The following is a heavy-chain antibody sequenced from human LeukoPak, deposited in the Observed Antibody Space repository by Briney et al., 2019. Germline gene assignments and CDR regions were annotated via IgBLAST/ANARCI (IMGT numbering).Heavy chain of an antibody. CDR1: GFTFSGFG. CDR2: ISGGPVST. J-gene: IGHJ4*02. D-gene: IGHD2-15*01. CDR3: AKSGRYCSGSTCYQEASLDY. V-gene: IGHV3-23*01. Sequence: PGGSLRLSCAASGFTFSGFGMSWARQAPGKGLEWVSVISGGPVSTSYADSVKGRFTISRDNSKNMLYLQMNSLRAEDTAVYYCAKSGRYCSGSTCYQEASLDYWGQGTLVTVSS.